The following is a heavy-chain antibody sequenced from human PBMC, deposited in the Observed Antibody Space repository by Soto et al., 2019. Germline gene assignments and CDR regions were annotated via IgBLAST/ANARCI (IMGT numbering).Heavy chain of an antibody. D-gene: IGHD5-18*01. CDR2: MNPNSGNA. V-gene: IGHV1-8*02. J-gene: IGHJ4*02. CDR1: GYIFTSYD. CDR3: SRSQHGDSFADS. Sequence: QVQLVQSGAEVKKPGASVKVSCKASGYIFTSYDINWVRKDNGQRLEWMGWMNPNSGNAGSVQKFQGRVTMTRNTYKCTAYMELRSLRSDDTDVYYCSRSQHGDSFADSGGQGTLGSDSS.